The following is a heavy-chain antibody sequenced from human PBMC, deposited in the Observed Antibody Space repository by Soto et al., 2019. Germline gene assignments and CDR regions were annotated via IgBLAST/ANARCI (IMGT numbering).Heavy chain of an antibody. CDR3: ARGRTTSLGIFDY. D-gene: IGHD1-1*01. CDR2: IGTFSGDT. Sequence: ASVKVSCKASGYSFLNYDISWLRQAPGQGLEWMGWIGTFSGDTKYALKFQGRVTMTTDTSTTTVYMQLTNLRYDDTAVYFCARGRTTSLGIFDYWGQGALVTVSS. J-gene: IGHJ4*02. V-gene: IGHV1-18*01. CDR1: GYSFLNYD.